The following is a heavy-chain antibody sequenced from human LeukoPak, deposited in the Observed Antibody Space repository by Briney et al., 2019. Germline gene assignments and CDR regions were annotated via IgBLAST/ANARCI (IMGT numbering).Heavy chain of an antibody. CDR2: IYTSGSA. J-gene: IGHJ4*02. V-gene: IGHV4-4*07. CDR1: GGSIISYS. D-gene: IGHD5-24*01. CDR3: AREIGRDGYNRSFDY. Sequence: SETLSLTCTVSGGSIISYSWSWIRQPAGKGLEWIEHIYTSGSANYSPPLKGRGTISVDASKNQFSLNLSAVTAPDTAVYYCAREIGRDGYNRSFDYWGQGTMVTVSS.